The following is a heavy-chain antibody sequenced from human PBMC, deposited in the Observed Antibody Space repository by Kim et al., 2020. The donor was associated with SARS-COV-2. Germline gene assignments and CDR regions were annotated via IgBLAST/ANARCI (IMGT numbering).Heavy chain of an antibody. J-gene: IGHJ6*02. CDR3: AREYSSGYYYYYYGMDV. V-gene: IGHV3-30*01. D-gene: IGHD3-22*01. Sequence: VKGEFTITRNNSRNTLYLQMTNLRAEDTAVYYCAREYSSGYYYYYYGMDVWGQGTTVTVSS.